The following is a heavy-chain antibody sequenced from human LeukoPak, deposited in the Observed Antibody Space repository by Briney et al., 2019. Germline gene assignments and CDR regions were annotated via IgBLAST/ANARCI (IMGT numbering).Heavy chain of an antibody. CDR3: AREGVGYYDSSGYRALDY. CDR2: IKQDGSEK. J-gene: IGHJ4*02. CDR1: GFTYDDYA. V-gene: IGHV3-7*03. D-gene: IGHD3-22*01. Sequence: PGWSLRLSCVASGFTYDDYAMHWVRQAPGKGLEWVANIKQDGSEKYYVDSVKGRFTISRDNAKNSLYLQMNSLRAEDTAVYYCAREGVGYYDSSGYRALDYWGQGTLVTVSS.